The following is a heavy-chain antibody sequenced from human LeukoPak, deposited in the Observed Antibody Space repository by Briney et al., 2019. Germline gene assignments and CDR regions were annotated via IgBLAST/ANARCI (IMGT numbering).Heavy chain of an antibody. Sequence: SETLSLTCTVSGGSISSSSYYWGWIRQPPGKGLEWIGSIYYSGSTYYNPSLKSRVTISVDTSKNQFSLKLSSVTAADTAVYYCARQDYYDSSGYQIHNWFDPWGQGTLATVYS. CDR2: IYYSGST. J-gene: IGHJ5*02. CDR3: ARQDYYDSSGYQIHNWFDP. D-gene: IGHD3-22*01. CDR1: GGSISSSSYY. V-gene: IGHV4-39*01.